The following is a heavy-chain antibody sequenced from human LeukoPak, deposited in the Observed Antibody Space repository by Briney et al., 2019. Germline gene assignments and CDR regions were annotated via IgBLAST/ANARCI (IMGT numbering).Heavy chain of an antibody. V-gene: IGHV3-21*01. CDR3: AGLVGATQDV. D-gene: IGHD1-26*01. CDR2: ISNTSTYI. J-gene: IGHJ6*04. Sequence: GGSLRLSCAASGFTFSSYSMNWVRQAPGKGLEWVSSISNTSTYIYYADPVKGRFTISRDNAKNSLYLQMSSLRAEDTAVYYCAGLVGATQDVWGKGTTVIVSS. CDR1: GFTFSSYS.